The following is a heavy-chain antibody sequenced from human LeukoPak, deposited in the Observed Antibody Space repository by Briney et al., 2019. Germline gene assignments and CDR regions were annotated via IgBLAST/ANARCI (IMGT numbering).Heavy chain of an antibody. CDR3: ARLSYYDFWSGHVSGSDMDV. CDR2: NSAYNGNT. Sequence: ASVKVSCKASGYTFTSYGISWVRQAPGQGLEWMGWNSAYNGNTNYAQKLQGRVTMTTDTSTSTAYMELRSLRSDDTAVYYCARLSYYDFWSGHVSGSDMDVWRKGTTVTVS. CDR1: GYTFTSYG. V-gene: IGHV1-18*01. D-gene: IGHD3-3*01. J-gene: IGHJ6*03.